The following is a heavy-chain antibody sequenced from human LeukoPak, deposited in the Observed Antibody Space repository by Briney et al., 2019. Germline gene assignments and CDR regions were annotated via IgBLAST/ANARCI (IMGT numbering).Heavy chain of an antibody. Sequence: GGSLRLSCVVSGFTFSSYAMSWVRQGPGEGLKWVSGISRTGGHTDYADSVKGRFIISRDNSKNTLYLQMNSLRAEDTAVYYCAKGTYCGGDCYSYFDSWGQGTLVTVSS. CDR1: GFTFSSYA. CDR3: AKGTYCGGDCYSYFDS. D-gene: IGHD2-21*02. J-gene: IGHJ4*02. CDR2: ISRTGGHT. V-gene: IGHV3-23*01.